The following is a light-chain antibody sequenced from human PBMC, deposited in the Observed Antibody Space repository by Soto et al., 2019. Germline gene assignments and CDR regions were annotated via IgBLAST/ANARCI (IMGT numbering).Light chain of an antibody. V-gene: IGKV3-15*01. CDR2: GAS. CDR3: QQYSIWRT. Sequence: RTQSPSSLSASVGDGATLSCRSSQSVSRYLACYQQKPGQAPRLLIYGASTRATGIPARFSGSGSGTEFTLTISSLQSEDFAVYYCQQYSIWRTFGQGTK. J-gene: IGKJ1*01. CDR1: QSVSRY.